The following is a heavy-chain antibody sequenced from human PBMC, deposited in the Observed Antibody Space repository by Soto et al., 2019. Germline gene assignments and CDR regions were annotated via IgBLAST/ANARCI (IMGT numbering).Heavy chain of an antibody. V-gene: IGHV1-69*13. D-gene: IGHD6-19*01. CDR1: GGSFSNSA. J-gene: IGHJ4*02. CDR3: ARARDTGWSPTVDY. Sequence: ASVKVSCKASGGSFSNSAIYWVRQAPGQGLEWMGGIIPIFATANYAQKFQGSVTITADESTSTGYMELSSLRSEDTAVYYCARARDTGWSPTVDYWGQGTLVTVSS. CDR2: IIPIFATA.